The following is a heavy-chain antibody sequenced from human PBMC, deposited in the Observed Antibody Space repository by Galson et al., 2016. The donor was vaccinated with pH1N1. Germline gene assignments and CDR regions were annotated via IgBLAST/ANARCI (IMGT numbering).Heavy chain of an antibody. CDR2: IRYGGSDT. D-gene: IGHD4-17*01. V-gene: IGHV3-30*02. Sequence: SLRLSCAASGFSFIASGMHWVRQIPGKGLEWVAFIRYGGSDTYYLDSVKGRFTISRDNSKNTLYLQMNSLRTEDTSVYYCAKDSGDLNGRFDYWGQGTLVSVSS. J-gene: IGHJ4*02. CDR1: GFSFIASG. CDR3: AKDSGDLNGRFDY.